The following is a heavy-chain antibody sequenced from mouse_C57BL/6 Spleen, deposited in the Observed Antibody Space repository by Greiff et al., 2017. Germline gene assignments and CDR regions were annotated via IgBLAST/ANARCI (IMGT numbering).Heavy chain of an antibody. V-gene: IGHV1-22*01. D-gene: IGHD2-4*01. CDR1: GYTFTDYN. CDR3: AIYYDYDEGFAY. CDR2: INPNNGGT. J-gene: IGHJ3*01. Sequence: EVQLQQSGPELVKPGASVKMSCKASGYTFTDYNMHWVKQSHGKSLEWSGYINPNNGGTSYNQKFKGKATLTVNKSSSTAYMELRSLTSEDSAVYYCAIYYDYDEGFAYWGQGTLVTVSA.